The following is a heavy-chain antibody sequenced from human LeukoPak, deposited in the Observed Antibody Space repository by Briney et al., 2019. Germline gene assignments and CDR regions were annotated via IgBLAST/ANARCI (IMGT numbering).Heavy chain of an antibody. CDR3: ARDGVVLDAFDI. D-gene: IGHD3-3*01. V-gene: IGHV4-61*02. CDR2: IYTSGST. Sequence: SQTLSLTCTVSGGSISSGSYYWSWIRQPAGKGLEWIGRIYTSGSTNYNPSLKSRVTISVDTSKNQFSLKLSSVTAADTAVYYCARDGVVLDAFDIWGQGTVVTVSS. J-gene: IGHJ3*02. CDR1: GGSISSGSYY.